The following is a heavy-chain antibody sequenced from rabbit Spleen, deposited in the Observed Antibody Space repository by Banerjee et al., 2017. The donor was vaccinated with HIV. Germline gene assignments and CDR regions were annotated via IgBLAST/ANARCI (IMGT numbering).Heavy chain of an antibody. Sequence: QEQLVESGGGLVQPGGSLTLSCKASGFDFGRYGVSWVRQAPGKGLGWIGYIDPVFGITYYANWVNGRFSISRENAQNTVFLQMTSLTAADTATYFCARDGTGGSYFALWGPGTLVTVS. V-gene: IGHV1S47*01. CDR1: GFDFGRYG. CDR3: ARDGTGGSYFAL. J-gene: IGHJ4*01. D-gene: IGHD8-1*01. CDR2: IDPVFGIT.